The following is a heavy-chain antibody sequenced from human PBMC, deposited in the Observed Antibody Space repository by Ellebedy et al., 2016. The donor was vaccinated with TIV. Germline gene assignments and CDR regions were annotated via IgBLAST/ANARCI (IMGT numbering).Heavy chain of an antibody. CDR2: ISTISDDV. CDR3: ARFSRGAPFVDYLYYMDV. D-gene: IGHD2-15*01. J-gene: IGHJ6*03. Sequence: GESLKISCAASGFTFSNYDMSWVRQAPGKGLEWVSSISTISDDVHHADSVKGRFTISRDNAKNSIYLQMNNLRPEDTAVYYCARFSRGAPFVDYLYYMDVWGKGTAVTVSS. CDR1: GFTFSNYD. V-gene: IGHV3-21*01.